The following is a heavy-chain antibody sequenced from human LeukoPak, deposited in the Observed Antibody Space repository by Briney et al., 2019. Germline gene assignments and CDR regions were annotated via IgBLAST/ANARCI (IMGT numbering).Heavy chain of an antibody. CDR2: ISGSGGST. D-gene: IGHD4-17*01. Sequence: GGSLRLSCEDSEFTFSGYAMSWVRQAPGKGLEWVSAISGSGGSTYYADSVKGRFTISRDNSKNTLYLQMNSLRAEDTAVYYCAKGSYGDYLRFDPWGQGTLVTVSS. CDR1: EFTFSGYA. CDR3: AKGSYGDYLRFDP. V-gene: IGHV3-23*01. J-gene: IGHJ5*02.